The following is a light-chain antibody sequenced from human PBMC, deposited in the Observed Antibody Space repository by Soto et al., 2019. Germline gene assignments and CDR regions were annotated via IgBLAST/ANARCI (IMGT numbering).Light chain of an antibody. Sequence: EIVLTQSPATMSLSPGERATLSCRASPSLNNNYLAWYQTKPGQSPRLLIYGASTRASGIPDRFSGSGSGTDFTLTITRLEPEDFAVYYCQQYNSWPLTFGGGTKVDIK. CDR2: GAS. J-gene: IGKJ4*01. CDR3: QQYNSWPLT. CDR1: PSLNNNY. V-gene: IGKV3-20*01.